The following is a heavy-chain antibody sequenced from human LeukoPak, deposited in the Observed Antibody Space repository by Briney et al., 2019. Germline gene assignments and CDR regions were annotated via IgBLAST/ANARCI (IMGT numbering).Heavy chain of an antibody. Sequence: SETLSLTCTVSGGSISSYYWSWIRQPAGKGLEWIGRIYTSGSTNYNPSLKSRVTMSVDTSKSQFSLKLSSVTAADTAVYYCARHPSSSDKYNWFDPWGQGTLVTVSS. CDR2: IYTSGST. CDR1: GGSISSYY. J-gene: IGHJ5*02. D-gene: IGHD6-13*01. CDR3: ARHPSSSDKYNWFDP. V-gene: IGHV4-4*07.